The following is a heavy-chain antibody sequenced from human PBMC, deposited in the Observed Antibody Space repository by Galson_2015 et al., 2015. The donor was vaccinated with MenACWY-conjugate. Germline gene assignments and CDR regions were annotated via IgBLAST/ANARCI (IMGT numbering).Heavy chain of an antibody. D-gene: IGHD3-3*01. Sequence: SLRLSCAASGFTFSSYSMNWVRQAPGKGLEWVSSISSSSSYIYYADSVKGRFTISRDNANNSLYLQMNSLRAEDTAVYYCARGGGTIFGVVITSPLDYWGQGALVTVSS. CDR3: ARGGGTIFGVVITSPLDY. V-gene: IGHV3-21*01. CDR2: ISSSSSYI. CDR1: GFTFSSYS. J-gene: IGHJ4*02.